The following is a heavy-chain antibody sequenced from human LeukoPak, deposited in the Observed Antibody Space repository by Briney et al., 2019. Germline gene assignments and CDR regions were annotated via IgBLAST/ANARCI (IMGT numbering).Heavy chain of an antibody. CDR1: GGSISSSSSY. J-gene: IGHJ4*02. Sequence: SETLSLTCTVSGGSISSSSSYWGWFRQPPGKGLDWIGSTYYNGITNYNPSLKSRVTISVDTSKNQFSLKLSSVTAADTAVYYCARGSHYYDSSGYLRYFDYWGQGTLVTVSS. D-gene: IGHD3-22*01. V-gene: IGHV4-39*07. CDR2: TYYNGIT. CDR3: ARGSHYYDSSGYLRYFDY.